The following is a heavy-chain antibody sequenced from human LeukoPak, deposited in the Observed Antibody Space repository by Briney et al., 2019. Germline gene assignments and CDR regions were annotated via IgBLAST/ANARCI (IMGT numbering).Heavy chain of an antibody. CDR2: ISSSGSTI. D-gene: IGHD3-22*01. CDR1: GFTFSDYY. V-gene: IGHV3-11*01. J-gene: IGHJ5*02. Sequence: PGGSLRLSCAASGFTFSDYYMSWIRQAPGKGLEWVSYISSSGSTIYYADSVKGRFTISRDNAKNSLYLQMNSLRAEDTAVYYCARGRYYYDSSGYPYWFDPWGQGTLVTVSS. CDR3: ARGRYYYDSSGYPYWFDP.